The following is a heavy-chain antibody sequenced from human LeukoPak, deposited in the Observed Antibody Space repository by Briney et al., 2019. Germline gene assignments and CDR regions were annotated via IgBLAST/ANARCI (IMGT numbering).Heavy chain of an antibody. CDR1: GFTFSNFA. J-gene: IGHJ4*02. D-gene: IGHD6-13*01. CDR2: IVGSSST. Sequence: GGSLRLSCAASGFTFSNFAMTWVRQAPGKGLEWVSSIVGSSSTYYADSLKGRFTISRDNAKKSLYLQMNSLRAEDTAVYYCARIGAGSSRDYWGQGTLVTVSS. V-gene: IGHV3-21*01. CDR3: ARIGAGSSRDY.